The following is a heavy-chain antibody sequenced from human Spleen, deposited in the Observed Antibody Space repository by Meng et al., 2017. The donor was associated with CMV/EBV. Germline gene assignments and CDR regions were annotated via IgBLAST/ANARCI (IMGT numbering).Heavy chain of an antibody. CDR3: ARDLTYCSSLSCPYMDV. V-gene: IGHV3-7*01. Sequence: GESLKISCTTSGFTFSNYWMTWVRQAPGKGLEWVANIKKDGSEKYYLDSVKGRFTVSRDNAKNTLALQMTSLRAEDTALYYCARDLTYCSSLSCPYMDVWGQGTTVTVSS. CDR2: IKKDGSEK. J-gene: IGHJ6*02. D-gene: IGHD2-2*01. CDR1: GFTFSNYW.